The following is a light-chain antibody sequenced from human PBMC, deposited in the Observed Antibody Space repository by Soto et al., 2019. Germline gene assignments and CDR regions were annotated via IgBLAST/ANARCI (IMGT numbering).Light chain of an antibody. CDR1: QRFSRLY. J-gene: IGKJ1*01. V-gene: IGKV3-20*01. Sequence: VLTQSPGTLSLSPGDRATLSCRASQRFSRLYLAWYQQKPGQAPRLLFDAAFRATGTPDRFSGSGSGTDFTLTIDRLEPEDVAVYYCQQYVKSPWTFGQGTKVDIK. CDR2: AA. CDR3: QQYVKSPWT.